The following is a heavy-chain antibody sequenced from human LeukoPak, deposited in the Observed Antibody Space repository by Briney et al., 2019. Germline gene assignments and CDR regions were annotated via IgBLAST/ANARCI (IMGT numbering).Heavy chain of an antibody. D-gene: IGHD1-26*01. J-gene: IGHJ4*02. V-gene: IGHV4-39*07. CDR1: GGSISSSSYY. CDR2: IYYSGST. Sequence: SETLSLTCTVSGGSISSSSYYWGWIRQPPGKGLEWIGSIYYSGSTYYNPSLKSRVTISVDTSKNQFSLKLSSVTAADTAVYYCARGAPLRDVGATTPDYWGQGTLVTVSS. CDR3: ARGAPLRDVGATTPDY.